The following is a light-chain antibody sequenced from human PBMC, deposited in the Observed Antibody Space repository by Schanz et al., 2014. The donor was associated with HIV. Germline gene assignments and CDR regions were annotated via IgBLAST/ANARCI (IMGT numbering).Light chain of an antibody. V-gene: IGLV1-51*01. Sequence: QSVLTQPPSMSAAPGQRVTISCSGGTSNVVSNYVSWYQQGPGTAPKLLIYDNSKRPSGTPDRFSGSKSGTSATLGITGLQTGDEADYYCGSWDSSLKAVVFGGGTKLTVL. CDR1: TSNVVSNY. J-gene: IGLJ2*01. CDR3: GSWDSSLKAVV. CDR2: DNS.